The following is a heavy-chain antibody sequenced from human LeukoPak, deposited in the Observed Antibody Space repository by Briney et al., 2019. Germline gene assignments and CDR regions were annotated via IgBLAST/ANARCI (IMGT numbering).Heavy chain of an antibody. J-gene: IGHJ5*02. Sequence: ASVKVSCKASGYTFTSYGISWVRQAPGQGLEWMGWISAYNGNTNYAQELQGRVTMTTDTSTSTAYMELRSLRSDDTAVYYCARLLRVGYCSTTTCNWFDPWGQGTLVTVSS. D-gene: IGHD2-2*03. V-gene: IGHV1-18*01. CDR1: GYTFTSYG. CDR2: ISAYNGNT. CDR3: ARLLRVGYCSTTTCNWFDP.